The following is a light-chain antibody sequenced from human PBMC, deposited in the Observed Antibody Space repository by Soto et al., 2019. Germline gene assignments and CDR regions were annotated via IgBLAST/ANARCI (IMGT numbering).Light chain of an antibody. CDR1: SSDVGSYNL. V-gene: IGLV2-23*02. Sequence: SITRTKTSSDVGSYNLVSWYQQHPGKAPKLMIHDVSKPPSGVSNRFSGSKSGNTASLTISGLQAEDEADYYCCSYAGSSTYVFGTGTKVTVL. J-gene: IGLJ1*01. CDR3: CSYAGSSTYV. CDR2: DVS.